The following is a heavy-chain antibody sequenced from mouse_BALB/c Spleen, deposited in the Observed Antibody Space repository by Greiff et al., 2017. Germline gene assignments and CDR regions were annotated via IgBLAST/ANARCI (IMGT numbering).Heavy chain of an antibody. V-gene: IGHV1-80*01. J-gene: IGHJ3*01. CDR1: GYAFSSYW. CDR3: ARDRYDGFAY. Sequence: VQLQQSGAELVRPGSSVKISCKASGYAFSSYWMNWVKQRPGQGLEWIGQIYPGDGDTNYDGKFKGKATLTADKSSSTAYMQLSSLTSEDSAVYFCARDRYDGFAYWGQGTLVTVSA. CDR2: IYPGDGDT. D-gene: IGHD2-14*01.